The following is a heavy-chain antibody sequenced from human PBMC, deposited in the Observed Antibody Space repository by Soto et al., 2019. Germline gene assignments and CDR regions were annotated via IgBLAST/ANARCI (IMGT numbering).Heavy chain of an antibody. J-gene: IGHJ6*02. CDR1: GFTFSSYE. V-gene: IGHV3-48*03. Sequence: GGSLRLSCAASGFTFSSYEMNWVRQAPGKGLEWVSYISSSGSTIYYADSVKGRFTISRDNAKNSLYLQMNSLRAEDTAVYYCARDSRLDYYDSSGRRSLTPYCYGMDVWGQGTTVTVSS. CDR2: ISSSGSTI. CDR3: ARDSRLDYYDSSGRRSLTPYCYGMDV. D-gene: IGHD3-22*01.